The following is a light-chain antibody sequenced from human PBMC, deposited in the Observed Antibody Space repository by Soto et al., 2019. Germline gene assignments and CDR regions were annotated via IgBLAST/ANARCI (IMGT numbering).Light chain of an antibody. Sequence: QSALTQPPSASGSPGQSVTISCTGTSSDVGGYNYVSWYQHHPGKAPKLMIYDVTKRPSGVPDRFSGSKSGNTASLTVSGLQSEDEADYYCNSYADSDNWVFGGGTKLTVL. J-gene: IGLJ3*02. CDR1: SSDVGGYNY. V-gene: IGLV2-8*01. CDR3: NSYADSDNWV. CDR2: DVT.